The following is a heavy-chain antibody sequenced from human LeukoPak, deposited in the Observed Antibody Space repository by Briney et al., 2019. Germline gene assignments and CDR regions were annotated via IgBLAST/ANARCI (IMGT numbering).Heavy chain of an antibody. J-gene: IGHJ4*02. D-gene: IGHD4-11*01. CDR2: IYYSGST. CDR3: ARALGYSNWLDY. CDR1: GGSISSSSYY. V-gene: IGHV4-39*07. Sequence: KSSETLSLTCTVSGGSISSSSYYWGWIRQPPGKGLEWIGSIYYSGSTYYNPSLKSRVTISVDTSKNQFSLKLSSVTAADTAVYYCARALGYSNWLDYWGQGTLVTVSS.